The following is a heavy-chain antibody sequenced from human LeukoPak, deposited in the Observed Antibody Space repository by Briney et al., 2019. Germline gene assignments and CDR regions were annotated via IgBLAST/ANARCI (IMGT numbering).Heavy chain of an antibody. CDR3: AKVSVAEFDY. D-gene: IGHD6-19*01. Sequence: GRSLRLSCAASGFTFSSYGMHWVRQAPGKGLEWVAVISYDGSNKYYADSVKGRFTISRDNSKNTLYLQMNSLRAEDTAVYYCAKVSVAEFDYWGQGILVTVSS. J-gene: IGHJ4*02. CDR1: GFTFSSYG. CDR2: ISYDGSNK. V-gene: IGHV3-30*18.